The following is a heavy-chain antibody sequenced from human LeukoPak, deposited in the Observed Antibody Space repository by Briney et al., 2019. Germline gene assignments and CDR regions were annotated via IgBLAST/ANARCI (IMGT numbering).Heavy chain of an antibody. Sequence: SETLSLTCTVSGGSISNYYWSWIRQPPGKGLEWIGYIFYSGNTNYNPSLKSRVAISVDTSKNQFSLNLSSVTAADTAVYYCARGSSFRGHVDYWGQGTLVTVSS. J-gene: IGHJ4*02. CDR3: ARGSSFRGHVDY. CDR2: IFYSGNT. CDR1: GGSISNYY. D-gene: IGHD3-16*01. V-gene: IGHV4-59*01.